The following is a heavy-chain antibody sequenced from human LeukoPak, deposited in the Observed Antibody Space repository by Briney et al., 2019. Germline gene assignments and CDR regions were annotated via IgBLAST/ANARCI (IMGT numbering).Heavy chain of an antibody. CDR2: IYYSGST. D-gene: IGHD4-17*01. J-gene: IGHJ4*02. V-gene: IGHV4-59*01. Sequence: SETLSLTCTVSGGSISSYYWRWIRQPPGKGREWIGYIYYSGSTNYNPSLKSRVTISVDTSKNQFSLKLSSVTAADTAVYYCARGGPYGDYPFDYWGQGTLVTVSS. CDR1: GGSISSYY. CDR3: ARGGPYGDYPFDY.